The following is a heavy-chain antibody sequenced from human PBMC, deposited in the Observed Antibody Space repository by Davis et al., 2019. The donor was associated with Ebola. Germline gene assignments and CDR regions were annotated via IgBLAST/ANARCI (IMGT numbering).Heavy chain of an antibody. Sequence: SVKVSCKASGGTFSSYAISWVRQAPGQGLEWMGGIIPIFGTAHYAQKFQGRVTITADESTSTAYMELSSLRSEDAAVYYCARGLGSSIPYYHSGLDAWGPGTAVTVSS. J-gene: IGHJ6*02. D-gene: IGHD2-15*01. CDR3: ARGLGSSIPYYHSGLDA. CDR1: GGTFSSYA. V-gene: IGHV1-69*13. CDR2: IIPIFGTA.